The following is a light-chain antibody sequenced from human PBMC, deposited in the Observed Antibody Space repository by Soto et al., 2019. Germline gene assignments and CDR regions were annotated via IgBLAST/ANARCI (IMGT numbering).Light chain of an antibody. CDR1: SSDVGRYNY. Sequence: QSALTQPASVSGSPGQSITISCTGTSSDVGRYNYVSWFQQHPGKAPKLMIFEVSTRPSGVSNRFSGSKSGNTASLTISGLQIEDEADYYCCSYTSSTSAVFGGGTKLTGL. CDR3: CSYTSSTSAV. J-gene: IGLJ2*01. V-gene: IGLV2-14*01. CDR2: EVS.